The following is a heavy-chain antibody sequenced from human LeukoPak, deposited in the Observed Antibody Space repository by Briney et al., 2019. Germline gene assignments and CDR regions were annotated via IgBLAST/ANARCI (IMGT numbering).Heavy chain of an antibody. CDR1: GFTFNKYS. CDR3: ARLRWEQTGYSSDY. V-gene: IGHV3-21*06. D-gene: IGHD4-23*01. Sequence: PGGSLRLSCAASGFTFNKYSMNWVRQAPGKGLEWVSSISTSSSYIYYADSVKGRSTISRDNAKNSLYLQMNSLRAEDTAVFYCARLRWEQTGYSSDYWGQGTLVTVSS. J-gene: IGHJ4*02. CDR2: ISTSSSYI.